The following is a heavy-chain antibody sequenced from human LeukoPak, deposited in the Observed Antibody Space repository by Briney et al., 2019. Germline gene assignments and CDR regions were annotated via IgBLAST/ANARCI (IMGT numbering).Heavy chain of an antibody. J-gene: IGHJ6*02. D-gene: IGHD6-19*01. CDR1: GGSISSYY. V-gene: IGHV4-59*08. CDR2: IYYSGST. Sequence: SETLSLTCTVSGGSISSYYWSRIRQPPGKGLEWIGYIYYSGSTNHNPSLKSRVTISVDTSKNQFSLKLSSVTAADTAVYYCARFRGSGWTDYYYGMDVWGQGTTVTVSS. CDR3: ARFRGSGWTDYYYGMDV.